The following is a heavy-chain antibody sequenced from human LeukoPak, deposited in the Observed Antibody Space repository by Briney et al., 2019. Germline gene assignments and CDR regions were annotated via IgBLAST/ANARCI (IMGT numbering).Heavy chain of an antibody. CDR1: GFTFSDYY. Sequence: SGGSLRLSCAASGFTFSDYYMSWIRQAPGKGLEWVSYISSSGSTIYYADSVKGRFTISGDNAKNSLYLQMNSLRAEDTAVYYCARAGYSYGSLTVDAFDIWGQGTMVTVSS. V-gene: IGHV3-11*01. D-gene: IGHD5-18*01. CDR3: ARAGYSYGSLTVDAFDI. CDR2: ISSSGSTI. J-gene: IGHJ3*02.